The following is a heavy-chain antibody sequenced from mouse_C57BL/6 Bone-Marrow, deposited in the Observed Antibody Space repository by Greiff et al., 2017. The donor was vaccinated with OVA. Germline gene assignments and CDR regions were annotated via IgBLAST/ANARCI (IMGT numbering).Heavy chain of an antibody. CDR1: GYTFTSYW. CDR3: AHGDYGY. Sequence: QVQLQQPGAELVRPGSSVKLSCKASGYTFTSYWMHWVKQRPIQGLEWIGNIDPSDSDTHYNQKFKDKATLTVDKSSSTAYMQLSSLTSEDSAVYYCAHGDYGYWGQGTTLTVSS. CDR2: IDPSDSDT. V-gene: IGHV1-52*01. J-gene: IGHJ2*01. D-gene: IGHD2-4*01.